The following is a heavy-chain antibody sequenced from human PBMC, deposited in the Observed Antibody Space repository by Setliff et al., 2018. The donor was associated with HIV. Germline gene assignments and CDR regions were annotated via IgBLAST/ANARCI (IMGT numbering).Heavy chain of an antibody. D-gene: IGHD3-10*01. CDR3: ATSAESGFGIHWGVFNI. Sequence: PSETLSLTCTVSGGSTRTSGYYWGWIRQPPGQGREWIGSIYSSGSTYYNPSLKSRVSISVDTSTNQFSLKLRSVTAADTAVYYCATSAESGFGIHWGVFNIWGQGTRVTVSS. CDR2: IYSSGST. V-gene: IGHV4-39*01. CDR1: GGSTRTSGYY. J-gene: IGHJ3*02.